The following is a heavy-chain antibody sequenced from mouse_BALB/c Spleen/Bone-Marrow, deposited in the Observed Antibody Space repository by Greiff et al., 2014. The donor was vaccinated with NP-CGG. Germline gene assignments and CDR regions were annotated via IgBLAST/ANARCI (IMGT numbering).Heavy chain of an antibody. V-gene: IGHV1S56*01. D-gene: IGHD4-1*01. J-gene: IGHJ3*01. CDR1: GYTFTRYY. CDR3: ARALTGTWFAY. CDR2: IYPGSVNT. Sequence: QVQLQQSGPELVKPGASVKISCKASGYTFTRYYIHWVKQRPGQGLEWIGWIYPGSVNTKYNEKFKDKATLTADKSSSTAHMQLSSLTSEDSAVYFCARALTGTWFAYWGQGTLVTVSA.